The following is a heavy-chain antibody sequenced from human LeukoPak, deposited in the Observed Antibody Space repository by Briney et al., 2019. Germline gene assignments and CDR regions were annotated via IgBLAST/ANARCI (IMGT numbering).Heavy chain of an antibody. CDR1: GGSISSSTYY. CDR3: ARDATGSNFWSGYDAFDI. CDR2: MYYSSGNT. Sequence: PSETLSLTCTVSGGSISSSTYYWGWIRQPPGKGLEWIGSMYYSSGNTYYNPSLKSRVTISVDTSKNQFSLKLSSVTAADTAVYYCARDATGSNFWSGYDAFDIWGQGTMVTVSS. V-gene: IGHV4-39*07. D-gene: IGHD3-3*01. J-gene: IGHJ3*02.